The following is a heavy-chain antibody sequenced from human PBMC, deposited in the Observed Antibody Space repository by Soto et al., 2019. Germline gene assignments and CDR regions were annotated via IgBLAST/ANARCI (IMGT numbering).Heavy chain of an antibody. J-gene: IGHJ6*02. Sequence: EVQLVESGGGLVQAGGSLRLFCAASGFTFSTYEMNWVRQAPGKGLEWVSYIGTRGRTIYYADSVKGRFTISRDNAKSSLYLQMNSLRAEDTAVHYCARDPAIYSGKFDYGLDVWGQGTTVTVSS. CDR1: GFTFSTYE. D-gene: IGHD1-26*01. CDR3: ARDPAIYSGKFDYGLDV. V-gene: IGHV3-48*03. CDR2: IGTRGRTI.